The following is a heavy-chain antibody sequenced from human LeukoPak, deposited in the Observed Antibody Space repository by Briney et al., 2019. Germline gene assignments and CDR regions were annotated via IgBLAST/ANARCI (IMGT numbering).Heavy chain of an antibody. CDR2: INHSGST. Sequence: SETLSLTCAVYGGSFSGYYWNWIRQPPGKGLEWIGEINHSGSTNYNPSLKSRVTISVDTSKNQFSLKLSSVTAADTAVYSCARGQRYYHDSSGYWVFVYWGRGTLVTVSS. CDR1: GGSFSGYY. CDR3: ARGQRYYHDSSGYWVFVY. V-gene: IGHV4-34*01. D-gene: IGHD3-22*01. J-gene: IGHJ4*02.